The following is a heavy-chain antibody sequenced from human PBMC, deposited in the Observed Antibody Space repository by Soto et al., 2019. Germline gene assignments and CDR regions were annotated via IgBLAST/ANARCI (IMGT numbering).Heavy chain of an antibody. CDR2: IYYGGST. CDR1: GGSISSYY. D-gene: IGHD6-13*01. J-gene: IGHJ6*02. V-gene: IGHV4-59*01. Sequence: SLTCTVSGGSISSYYWNWIRQPPGKGLEWIGYIYYGGSTTYNPSLKSRVTISVDTSKNQFSLKLDSVTAADTAVYYCAGSPYYYYGMDVWGQGTSVTVSS. CDR3: AGSPYYYYGMDV.